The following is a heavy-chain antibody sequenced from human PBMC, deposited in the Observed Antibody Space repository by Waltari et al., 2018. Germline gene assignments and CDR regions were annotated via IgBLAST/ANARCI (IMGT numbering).Heavy chain of an antibody. CDR1: GGSIRSNNYY. D-gene: IGHD6-13*01. J-gene: IGHJ6*02. CDR2: IYYSGST. CDR3: ARHSAYAGTGYYYGMDV. Sequence: QLQLQESGPGLVKPSETLSLTCAVPGGSIRSNNYYWEGIRQPPGKGLEWIGSIYYSGSTYYNPSLKSRVTISVDTSKNHFSLKLGSVTAADTSLYYCARHSAYAGTGYYYGMDVWGQGTTVTVSS. V-gene: IGHV4-39*01.